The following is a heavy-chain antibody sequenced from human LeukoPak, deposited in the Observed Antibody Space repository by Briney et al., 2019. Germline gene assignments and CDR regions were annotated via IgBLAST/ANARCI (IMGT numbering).Heavy chain of an antibody. J-gene: IGHJ4*02. Sequence: ASVKVSCKASGYTFTRYGISWVRQAPGQGLEWMGWISAYTGNTNYAQNVQGRVTMTTDTSTNTAYMEMRSLRSDDTAVYYCAGQYSNGWYEDYWGQGTLVTVSS. D-gene: IGHD6-13*01. CDR3: AGQYSNGWYEDY. V-gene: IGHV1-18*01. CDR2: ISAYTGNT. CDR1: GYTFTRYG.